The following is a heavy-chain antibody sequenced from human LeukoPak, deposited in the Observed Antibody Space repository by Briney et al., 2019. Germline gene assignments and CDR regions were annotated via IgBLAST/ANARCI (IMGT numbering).Heavy chain of an antibody. Sequence: ASVKVSCKASGYTFTSYGISWVRQAPGQGLEWMGWISAYNGNTNYAQKLQGRVTMTTDTSTSTAYMELRSLRSDDTAVYYCARVVNYYDSSGYYGYGYYFDYWGQGTLVTVSS. V-gene: IGHV1-18*01. D-gene: IGHD3-22*01. CDR1: GYTFTSYG. CDR3: ARVVNYYDSSGYYGYGYYFDY. CDR2: ISAYNGNT. J-gene: IGHJ4*02.